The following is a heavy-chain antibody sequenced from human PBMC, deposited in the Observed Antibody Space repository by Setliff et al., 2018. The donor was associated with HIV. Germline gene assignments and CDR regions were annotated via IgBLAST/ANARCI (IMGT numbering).Heavy chain of an antibody. CDR2: VYYSGST. CDR1: GASSIYF. V-gene: IGHV4-39*07. Sequence: LSLTCTVSGASSIYFRGWIRQPPGKGLEWIGSVYYSGSTYYNPSLKSRVTISMDTSKNQFSLKLNSVTAADTAVYYCAKDRSGSYRTFDYWGPGILVTVSS. CDR3: AKDRSGSYRTFDY. D-gene: IGHD1-26*01. J-gene: IGHJ4*02.